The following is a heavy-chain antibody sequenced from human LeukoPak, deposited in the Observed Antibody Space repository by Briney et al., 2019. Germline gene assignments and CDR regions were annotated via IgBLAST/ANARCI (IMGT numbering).Heavy chain of an antibody. D-gene: IGHD3-16*01. CDR2: IYHSGST. Sequence: PSETLSLTCAVSGGSISSTNWWSWVLQPPGKGLEWIGEIYHSGSTNYNPSLKSRVTISVDKSRNQISLKLSSVTAADTAVYYCARQIPSWSYAFDYWGQGTLVTVSS. V-gene: IGHV4-4*02. J-gene: IGHJ4*02. CDR3: ARQIPSWSYAFDY. CDR1: GGSISSTNW.